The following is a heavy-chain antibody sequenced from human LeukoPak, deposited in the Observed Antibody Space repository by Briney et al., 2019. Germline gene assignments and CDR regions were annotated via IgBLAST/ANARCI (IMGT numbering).Heavy chain of an antibody. CDR1: GGTFSSYA. CDR3: ARDYGDYRKSWFDP. D-gene: IGHD4-17*01. J-gene: IGHJ5*02. Sequence: SVEVSCKASGGTFSSYASSWVRQAPGQGLEWMGGIIPIFGTANYAQKFQGRVTITPDDSTSTAYTELSSLRSDDTPLYYCARDYGDYRKSWFDPWGQGTLVTVSS. CDR2: IIPIFGTA. V-gene: IGHV1-69*13.